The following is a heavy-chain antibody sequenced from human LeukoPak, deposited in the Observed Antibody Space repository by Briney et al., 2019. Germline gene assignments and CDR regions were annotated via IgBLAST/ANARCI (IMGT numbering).Heavy chain of an antibody. J-gene: IGHJ5*02. CDR1: GFSFSDYD. Sequence: GGSLRLSCAASGFSFSDYDRHWGRQAPGKGLEWVAVLSSDGSNKYYADSVKGRFSISRDNSKNTLYLQMNSLRAEDTAIYYCARGRMTNYDVLTGYPRLDPWSQGTLVTVSS. CDR2: LSSDGSNK. CDR3: ARGRMTNYDVLTGYPRLDP. D-gene: IGHD3-9*01. V-gene: IGHV3-33*01.